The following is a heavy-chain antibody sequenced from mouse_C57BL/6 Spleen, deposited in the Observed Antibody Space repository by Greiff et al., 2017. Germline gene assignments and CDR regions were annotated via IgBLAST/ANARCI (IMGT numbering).Heavy chain of an antibody. J-gene: IGHJ2*01. CDR2: ISSGSSTI. Sequence: EVKVVESGGGLVKPGGSLKLSCAASGFTFSDSGMHWVRQAPEKGLEWVAYISSGSSTIYYADTVNGRFTISRDNAKNTLFLQMTSLRSEDTAMYYCARSNYYYVDYWGQGTTLTVSS. CDR1: GFTFSDSG. D-gene: IGHD2-5*01. V-gene: IGHV5-17*01. CDR3: ARSNYYYVDY.